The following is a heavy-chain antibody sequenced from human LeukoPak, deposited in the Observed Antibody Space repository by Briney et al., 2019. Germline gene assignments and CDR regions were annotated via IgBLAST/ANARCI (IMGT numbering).Heavy chain of an antibody. D-gene: IGHD3-10*01. V-gene: IGHV3-48*04. CDR2: IRSSSRTI. Sequence: GGSLRLSCAASGFTFSSYSMNWVRQAPGKGLEWVSYIRSSSRTIYYADSVKGRFTISRDNAKNSLYLQMNSLRAEDTAVYYCARPYYYSSGSLPYWGQGTLVTVSS. CDR3: ARPYYYSSGSLPY. CDR1: GFTFSSYS. J-gene: IGHJ4*02.